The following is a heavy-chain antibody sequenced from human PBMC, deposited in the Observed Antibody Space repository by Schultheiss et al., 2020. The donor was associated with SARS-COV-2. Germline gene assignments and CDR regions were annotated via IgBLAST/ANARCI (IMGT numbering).Heavy chain of an antibody. V-gene: IGHV3-49*03. J-gene: IGHJ4*02. CDR2: IRSKAYGGTT. CDR1: GFTFSDYY. D-gene: IGHD3-22*01. Sequence: GESLKISCAASGFTFSDYYMSWIRQAPGKGLEWVGFIRSKAYGGTTEYAASVKGRFTISRDDSKSIAYLQMNSLKTEDTAVYYCTREGRDCSGGSCYPYYDSSGYYSDYWGQGTLVTVSS. CDR3: TREGRDCSGGSCYPYYDSSGYYSDY.